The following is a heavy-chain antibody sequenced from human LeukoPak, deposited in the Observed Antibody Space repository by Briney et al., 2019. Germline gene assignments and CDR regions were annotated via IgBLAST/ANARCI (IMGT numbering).Heavy chain of an antibody. V-gene: IGHV3-21*01. J-gene: IGHJ4*02. CDR3: ARVRYSGSYYWDDY. CDR2: IRSSNTYI. CDR1: GFTFSSYS. D-gene: IGHD1-26*01. Sequence: GGSLRLSCAASGFTFSSYSMNWVRQAPGKGLEWVSSIRSSNTYIYYADSVKGRFTISRDNAKNSLCLQMNSLRAEDTAVYYCARVRYSGSYYWDDYWGQGTLVTVSS.